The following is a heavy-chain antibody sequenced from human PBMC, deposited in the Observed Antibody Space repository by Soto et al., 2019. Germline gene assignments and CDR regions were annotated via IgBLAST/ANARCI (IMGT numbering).Heavy chain of an antibody. J-gene: IGHJ6*02. CDR1: GGAVSGDY. V-gene: IGHV4-34*01. D-gene: IGHD7-27*01. CDR3: ARNPKTKLGLYYYYGMDV. Sequence: SETRCLSCAVYGGAVSGDYWSGIRQPPGKGLEWIGEINHSESTNHNPSLKSRVTISVDTSKNQFSLKLSSVTAADTAVYYCARNPKTKLGLYYYYGMDVWGQGTTVTVS. CDR2: INHSEST.